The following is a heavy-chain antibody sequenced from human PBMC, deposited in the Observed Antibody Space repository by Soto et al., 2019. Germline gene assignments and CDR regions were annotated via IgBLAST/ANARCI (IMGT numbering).Heavy chain of an antibody. D-gene: IGHD1-7*01. J-gene: IGHJ4*02. V-gene: IGHV3-74*01. CDR2: INSDGTRI. CDR3: ARAGDWNYVQDF. CDR1: GFTFTNYR. Sequence: GGSLRLSCAASGFTFTNYRIHWVRQAPGKGLVWVARINSDGTRINYADSVKGRFTISRDNAKNTVFLQMNSLRDEDSAVYFCARAGDWNYVQDFWGQGTLVTVS.